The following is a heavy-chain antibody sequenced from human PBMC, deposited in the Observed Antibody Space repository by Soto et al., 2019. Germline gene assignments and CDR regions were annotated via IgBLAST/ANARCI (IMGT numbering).Heavy chain of an antibody. Sequence: ASVKVSCKASGYTFTSYYMHWVRLAPGQGLEWMGIINPSGDSTSYAQKFQGRVTMTRDTSTSTVYMELSSLRSEDTAVYYCARSYYDYVWGSYRSAHFDYWGQGTLVTVSS. CDR2: INPSGDST. CDR1: GYTFTSYY. J-gene: IGHJ4*02. D-gene: IGHD3-16*02. V-gene: IGHV1-46*01. CDR3: ARSYYDYVWGSYRSAHFDY.